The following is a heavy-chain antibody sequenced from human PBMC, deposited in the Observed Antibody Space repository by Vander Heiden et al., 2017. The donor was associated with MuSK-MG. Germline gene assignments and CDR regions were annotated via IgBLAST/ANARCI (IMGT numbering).Heavy chain of an antibody. J-gene: IGHJ6*03. Sequence: EVQLVESGGGLVKPGGSLRLSCTASGFTFSSYSMNWVRQAPGKGLEWVSSISSSSSYIYYADSVKGRFTISRDNAKNSLYLQMNSLRAEDTAVYYCARDKTGTSYYYYYMDVWGKGTTVTVSS. CDR2: ISSSSSYI. D-gene: IGHD1-7*01. V-gene: IGHV3-21*01. CDR3: ARDKTGTSYYYYYMDV. CDR1: GFTFSSYS.